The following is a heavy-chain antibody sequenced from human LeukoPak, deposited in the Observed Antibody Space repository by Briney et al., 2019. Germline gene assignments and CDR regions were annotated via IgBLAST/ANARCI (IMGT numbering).Heavy chain of an antibody. CDR3: ARDGLQSDAFDI. CDR1: GYSFTTYW. V-gene: IGHV5-51*01. CDR2: IYPGDSDA. Sequence: PGGSLRLSCKGSGYSFTTYWIGWVRQVPGKGLEWMGIIYPGDSDAKYSPSFQGQVTLSVDKSISTAYLQWSSLRASDTAIYYCARDGLQSDAFDIWGQGTMVTDS. J-gene: IGHJ3*02.